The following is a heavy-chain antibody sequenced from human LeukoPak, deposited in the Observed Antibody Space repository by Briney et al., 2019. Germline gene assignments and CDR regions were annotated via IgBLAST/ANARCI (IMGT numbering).Heavy chain of an antibody. CDR1: GYTFTGYY. J-gene: IGHJ3*02. Sequence: PWASVKVSCKASGYTFTGYYMHWVRQAPGQGLEWMGIINPSGGSTSYAQKFQGRVTMTRDMSTSTVYMELSSLRSEDTAVYYCASQTYYYDSSGYYPDAFDIWGQGTMVTVSS. V-gene: IGHV1-46*01. D-gene: IGHD3-22*01. CDR3: ASQTYYYDSSGYYPDAFDI. CDR2: INPSGGST.